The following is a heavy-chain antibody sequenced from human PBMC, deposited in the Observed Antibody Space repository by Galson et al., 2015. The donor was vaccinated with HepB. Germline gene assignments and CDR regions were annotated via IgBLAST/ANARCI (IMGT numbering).Heavy chain of an antibody. J-gene: IGHJ4*02. V-gene: IGHV4-30-4*01. CDR3: VRGYSSGLYGDY. CDR2: IFYTGST. D-gene: IGHD6-19*01. CDR1: GGSISSGGYY. Sequence: TLSLTCAVSGGSISSGGYYWTWIRQPPGKGLEWIGHIFYTGSTYYNPSLKSRVTISVDTSKNQFSSNLNSVTAADTAVYYCVRGYSSGLYGDYWGQGTLVTVSS.